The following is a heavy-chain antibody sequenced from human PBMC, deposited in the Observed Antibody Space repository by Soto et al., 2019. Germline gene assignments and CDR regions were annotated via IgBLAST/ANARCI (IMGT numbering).Heavy chain of an antibody. V-gene: IGHV4-31*03. D-gene: IGHD5-12*01. CDR3: ARIWGYNDFGQFDS. CDR2: IYYRGDT. Sequence: SETLSLTCTVSDGSISSGGYYWGWNRQHPGQGLEWIGYIYYRGDTSYNPSLKSRVAISIDTSKNQFSLNLNSVTAADTAVYYCARIWGYNDFGQFDSWGQGALVTVSS. CDR1: DGSISSGGYY. J-gene: IGHJ4*02.